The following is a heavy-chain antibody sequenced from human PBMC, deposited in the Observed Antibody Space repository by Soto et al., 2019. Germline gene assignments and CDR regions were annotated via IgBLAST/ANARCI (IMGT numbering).Heavy chain of an antibody. CDR2: ISGSGGST. CDR1: GFTFSSYA. D-gene: IGHD4-17*01. J-gene: IGHJ6*03. V-gene: IGHV3-23*01. Sequence: GGSLRLSCAASGFTFSSYAMSWVRQAPGKGLEWVSAISGSGGSTYYADSVKGRFTISRDNSKNTLYLQMNSLRAEDTAVYYCAKATPWYGDPYYYYMDVWGKGTTVTVSS. CDR3: AKATPWYGDPYYYYMDV.